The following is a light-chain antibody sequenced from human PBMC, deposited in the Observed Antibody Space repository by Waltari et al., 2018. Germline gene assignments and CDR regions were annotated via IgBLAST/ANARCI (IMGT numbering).Light chain of an antibody. V-gene: IGLV1-44*01. CDR3: AAWDDSLNGWV. J-gene: IGLJ3*02. CDR2: NND. Sequence: QSVLTQPPSASETAGQRATISCSGSGSNAGTTTVSWYQQFPGTAPRLLIYNNDERPSGVPGRFSGSKSGSSGSLAITGLQSEDEADYYCAAWDDSLNGWVFGRGTKVTVL. CDR1: GSNAGTTT.